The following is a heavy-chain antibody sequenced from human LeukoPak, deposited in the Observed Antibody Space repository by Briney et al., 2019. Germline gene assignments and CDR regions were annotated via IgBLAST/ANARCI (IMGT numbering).Heavy chain of an antibody. CDR1: GYSFTSYW. V-gene: IGHV3-23*01. Sequence: GESLKISCKASGYSFTSYWTGWVRQIPGKGVEWVAVTSSSDAGTYNADSVMGRFTISRDNSKYTLYLQMNSLRAEDSAVYFCAKAPVTSCRGAYCYPFDSWGQGTLVTVSS. D-gene: IGHD2-21*01. J-gene: IGHJ4*02. CDR2: TSSSDAGT. CDR3: AKAPVTSCRGAYCYPFDS.